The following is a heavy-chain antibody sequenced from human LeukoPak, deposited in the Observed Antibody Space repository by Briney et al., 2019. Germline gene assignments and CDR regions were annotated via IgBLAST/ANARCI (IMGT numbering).Heavy chain of an antibody. Sequence: SETLSLTCIVSGGSISSSSYYWGWIRQPPGKGLEWIGSIYYSGSTYYNPSLKSRVTISVDTSKNQFSLKLSSVTAADTAVYYCARGSSGWYNWFDPWGQGTLVTVSS. D-gene: IGHD6-19*01. CDR1: GGSISSSSYY. J-gene: IGHJ5*02. V-gene: IGHV4-39*07. CDR3: ARGSSGWYNWFDP. CDR2: IYYSGST.